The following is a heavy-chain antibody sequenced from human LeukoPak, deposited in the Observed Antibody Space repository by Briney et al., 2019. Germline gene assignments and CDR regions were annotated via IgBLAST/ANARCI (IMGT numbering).Heavy chain of an antibody. CDR3: ARVRGVLLAEDWFDP. J-gene: IGHJ5*02. CDR1: GGTFSSYA. CDR2: IIPIFGTA. V-gene: IGHV1-69*13. Sequence: SVKLSCKASGGTFSSYAISWVRQAPGQGLEWMGGIIPIFGTANYAQKFQGRVTITADESTSTAYMELSSLRSEDTAVYYCARVRGVLLAEDWFDPWGQGTLVTVSS. D-gene: IGHD3-10*01.